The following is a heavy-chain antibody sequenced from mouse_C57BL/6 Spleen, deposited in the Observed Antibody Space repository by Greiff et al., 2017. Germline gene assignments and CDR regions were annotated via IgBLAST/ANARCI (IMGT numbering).Heavy chain of an antibody. CDR1: GYTFTTYP. Sequence: VKLMESGAELVKPGAPVKMSCTASGYTFTTYPIEWMKQNHGKSLEWIGNFQPYHDDTKDNEKFKGEGTLTVEKSSSTVYLGLSRLTSDDSAVYYCARGDYYGSSYYVDYWGQGTTLTVSS. CDR2: FQPYHDDT. V-gene: IGHV1-47*01. D-gene: IGHD1-1*01. CDR3: ARGDYYGSSYYVDY. J-gene: IGHJ2*01.